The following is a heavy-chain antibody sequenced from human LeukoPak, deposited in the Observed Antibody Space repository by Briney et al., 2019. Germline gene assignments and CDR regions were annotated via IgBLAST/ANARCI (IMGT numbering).Heavy chain of an antibody. CDR1: GFTFTTYN. Sequence: GGSLRLSCAASGFTFTTYNMNWVRQAPGKGLEWVASISISSTYIFYADSVKGRFTISRDNAKNSVYLQMNSLRAEDTALYYCAKDYSAAGYGMDVWGQGTTVTVSS. J-gene: IGHJ6*02. D-gene: IGHD6-13*01. CDR3: AKDYSAAGYGMDV. V-gene: IGHV3-21*04. CDR2: ISISSTYI.